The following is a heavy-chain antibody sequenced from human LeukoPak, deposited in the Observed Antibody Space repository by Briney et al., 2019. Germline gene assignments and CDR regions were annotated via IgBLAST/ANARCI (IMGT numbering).Heavy chain of an antibody. CDR2: IIPILGIV. J-gene: IGHJ4*02. D-gene: IGHD3-9*01. Sequence: VASVKVSCKASGGTFSSYAISWVRQAPGQGLEWMGRIIPILGIVNYAQKFQGRVTITADKSTSTAYMELSSLRSEDTAVYYCARDIMTGYSSNWGQGTLVTVSS. CDR3: ARDIMTGYSSN. V-gene: IGHV1-69*04. CDR1: GGTFSSYA.